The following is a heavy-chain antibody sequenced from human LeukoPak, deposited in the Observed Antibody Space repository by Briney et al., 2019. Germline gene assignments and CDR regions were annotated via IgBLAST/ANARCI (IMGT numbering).Heavy chain of an antibody. CDR2: LSDSGGST. Sequence: GGSLRLSCAASGFTFSSYAMSWVRQAPGKGLEWVSALSDSGGSTYYADSVKGRFTISRDNSKNTLYLQMNSLRAEDTAVYYCARGLWQQLVFFDYWGQGTLVTVSS. D-gene: IGHD6-13*01. CDR1: GFTFSSYA. CDR3: ARGLWQQLVFFDY. V-gene: IGHV3-23*01. J-gene: IGHJ4*02.